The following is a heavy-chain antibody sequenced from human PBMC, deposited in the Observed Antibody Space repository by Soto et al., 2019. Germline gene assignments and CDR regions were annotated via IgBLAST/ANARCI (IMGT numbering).Heavy chain of an antibody. CDR2: ISAGGSTT. CDR1: GFSFSTYA. J-gene: IGHJ4*02. CDR3: TDTWGYSSGSYYFDY. V-gene: IGHV3-23*01. D-gene: IGHD6-19*01. Sequence: EVQLLESGGGLVQPGGSLRLSCAASGFSFSTYAMGWVRQAPGKGLEWVSSISAGGSTTNYADSVKGRFTISRDNSENTLYLQMNSVRVEDTAIYYCTDTWGYSSGSYYFDYWGQGTLVTVS.